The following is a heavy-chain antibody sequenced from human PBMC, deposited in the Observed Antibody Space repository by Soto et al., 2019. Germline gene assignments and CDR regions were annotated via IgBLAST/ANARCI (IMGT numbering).Heavy chain of an antibody. D-gene: IGHD2-2*01. CDR2: IYYSGST. V-gene: IGHV4-59*01. J-gene: IGHJ3*02. CDR1: GGSISSYY. Sequence: SETMSLTCTVSGGSISSYYWSWIRQPPGKGLEWIGYIYYSGSTNYNPSLKSRVTISVDTSKNQFSLKLSSVTAADTAVYYCARAPIVVVPAAMVAFDIWGQGTMVTVSS. CDR3: ARAPIVVVPAAMVAFDI.